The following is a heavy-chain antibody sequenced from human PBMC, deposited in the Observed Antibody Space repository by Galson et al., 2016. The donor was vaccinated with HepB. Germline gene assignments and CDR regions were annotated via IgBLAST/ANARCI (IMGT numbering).Heavy chain of an antibody. Sequence: CAISGDSVSSHSAAWNWIRQSPSRGLEWLGRAYYRSELHIDYAMSVKGRITINPDTSRNQFSMQLHSVTPEDTAVYYCARAPSYDFEAGAYEGYFDVWGRGTLVTVSS. V-gene: IGHV6-1*01. CDR3: ARAPSYDFEAGAYEGYFDV. D-gene: IGHD3-16*01. J-gene: IGHJ2*01. CDR1: GDSVSSHSAA. CDR2: AYYRSELHI.